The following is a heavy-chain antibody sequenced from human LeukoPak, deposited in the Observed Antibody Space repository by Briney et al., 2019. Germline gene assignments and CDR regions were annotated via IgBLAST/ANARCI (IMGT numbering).Heavy chain of an antibody. D-gene: IGHD1-1*01. V-gene: IGHV1-2*06. J-gene: IGHJ6*03. CDR1: GYTFTGYY. CDR2: INPNSGDT. Sequence: GASVKVSCKASGYTFTGYYMHWVRQAPGQGLEWMGRINPNSGDTNYAQKFQGRVTMTRDTSISTAYMELSRLRSDDTAVYYCARWQLERPYYYHYYTDVWGKGTTLTVSS. CDR3: ARWQLERPYYYHYYTDV.